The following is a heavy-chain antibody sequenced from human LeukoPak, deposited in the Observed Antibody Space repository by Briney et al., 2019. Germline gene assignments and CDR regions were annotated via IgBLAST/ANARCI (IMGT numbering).Heavy chain of an antibody. J-gene: IGHJ4*02. Sequence: SQTLSLTCTVSGGSISSGSYYWGWIRQPPGKGLEWIGSIYYSGSTYYNPSLKSRVTISVDTSKNQFSLKLSSVTAADTAVYYCARALDYGGNLWGQGTLVTVSS. CDR2: IYYSGST. V-gene: IGHV4-39*07. CDR3: ARALDYGGNL. CDR1: GGSISSGSYY. D-gene: IGHD4-23*01.